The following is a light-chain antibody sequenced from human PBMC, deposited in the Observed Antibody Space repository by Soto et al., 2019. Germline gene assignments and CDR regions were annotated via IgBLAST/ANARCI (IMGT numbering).Light chain of an antibody. Sequence: SYELTQPPSLSVSPGQTAKITCSGGALPKQYVHWYQQRPGQAPVVVIYKDTERPSGIPERFSGSTSVTTVTLTISGVQADDEAVYYCQSTGTSDSSVVFGGGTKVTVL. CDR2: KDT. CDR3: QSTGTSDSSVV. J-gene: IGLJ2*01. V-gene: IGLV3-25*02. CDR1: ALPKQY.